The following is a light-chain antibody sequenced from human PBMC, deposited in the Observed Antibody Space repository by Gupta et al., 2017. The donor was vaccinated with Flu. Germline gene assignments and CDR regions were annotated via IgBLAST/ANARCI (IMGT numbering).Light chain of an antibody. Sequence: QSVLTQPPSVSESPGQRVTVSCSGSSSNIGSNTVNWSQQRPGTAPKLLIYSKNQRPSVVPDRFSGSKSGSSASLATSSLQPEDDADYYCAAWHDSLNGVVFGGGTKLTVL. V-gene: IGLV1-44*01. J-gene: IGLJ2*01. CDR1: SSNIGSNT. CDR2: SKN. CDR3: AAWHDSLNGVV.